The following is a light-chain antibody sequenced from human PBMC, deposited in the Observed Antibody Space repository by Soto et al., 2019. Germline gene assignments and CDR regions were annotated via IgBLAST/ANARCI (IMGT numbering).Light chain of an antibody. V-gene: IGLV2-14*01. Sequence: QSALTQPASVSGSPGQSITISCTGTSSDIGGYNYVSWYQQHPGRVPKLMIYEVSYRPSGVSNRFFGSKSGNTASLTISGLQAEDEADYYCSSYTSSSTLEVVFGGGTKLTVL. CDR3: SSYTSSSTLEVV. CDR1: SSDIGGYNY. CDR2: EVS. J-gene: IGLJ2*01.